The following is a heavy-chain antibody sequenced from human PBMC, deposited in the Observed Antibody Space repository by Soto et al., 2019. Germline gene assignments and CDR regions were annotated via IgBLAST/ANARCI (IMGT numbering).Heavy chain of an antibody. J-gene: IGHJ6*02. Sequence: SETLSLTCTVSGGSISSSSYYWGWIRQPPGKGLEWIGSIYYSGSTYYNPSLKSRVTISVDTSKNQFSLKLSSVTAADTAVYYCASMVRGVIPYYYYYGMDVWGQGTTVTVSS. D-gene: IGHD3-10*01. V-gene: IGHV4-39*01. CDR2: IYYSGST. CDR1: GGSISSSSYY. CDR3: ASMVRGVIPYYYYYGMDV.